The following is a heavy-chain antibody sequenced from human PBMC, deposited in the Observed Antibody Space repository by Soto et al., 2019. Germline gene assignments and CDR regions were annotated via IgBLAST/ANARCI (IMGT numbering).Heavy chain of an antibody. Sequence: ETLSLTCTVSGGSISSYYWSWIRQPPGKGLEWIGYIYYSGSTNYNPSLKSRVTISVDTSKNQFSLKLSSVTAADTAVYYCARDRVVGANWFDPWGQGTLVTVSS. V-gene: IGHV4-59*01. CDR3: ARDRVVGANWFDP. CDR1: GGSISSYY. D-gene: IGHD1-26*01. J-gene: IGHJ5*02. CDR2: IYYSGST.